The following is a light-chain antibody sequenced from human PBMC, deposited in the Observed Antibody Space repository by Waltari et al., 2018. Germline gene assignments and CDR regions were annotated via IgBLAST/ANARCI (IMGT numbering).Light chain of an antibody. J-gene: IGKJ3*01. CDR1: QGISNS. CDR2: AAS. V-gene: IGKV1-NL1*01. CDR3: QQYYSIPPVT. Sequence: DIQMTQSPSSLSASVGDRVTITCRASQGISNSLAWYQQKPGKAPKLLLYAASTLESGGPSRFSGSGSGTDYTLTISSLQPEDVATYYCQQYYSIPPVTFGPGTRVDFK.